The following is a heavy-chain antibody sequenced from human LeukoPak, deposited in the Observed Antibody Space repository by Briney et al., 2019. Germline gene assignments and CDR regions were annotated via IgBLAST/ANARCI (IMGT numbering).Heavy chain of an antibody. CDR1: GFTFGDYA. CDR3: ARGGYSGYGEDY. V-gene: IGHV3-9*01. Sequence: GGSLRLSCAASGFTFGDYAMHWVRQAPGKGLEWVSTISWNSNSIGYADSVKGRFTISRDNAKNSLYLQVNSLRAEDTALYYCARGGYSGYGEDYWGQGTLVTVSS. D-gene: IGHD5-12*01. J-gene: IGHJ4*02. CDR2: ISWNSNSI.